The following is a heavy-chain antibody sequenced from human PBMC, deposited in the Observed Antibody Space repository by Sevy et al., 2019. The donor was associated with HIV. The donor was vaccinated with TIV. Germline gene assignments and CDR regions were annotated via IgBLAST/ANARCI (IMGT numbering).Heavy chain of an antibody. CDR3: ARDQEATMIVVVSPFAY. D-gene: IGHD3-22*01. Sequence: GGSLRLSCAASGFTFSSYAMHCVRQAPGKGLEWVAVISYDGSNKYYADSVKGRFTITKDNSKNTLYLQMNSTRAEDTAVYYSARDQEATMIVVVSPFAYWGQGTLVTVSS. J-gene: IGHJ4*02. V-gene: IGHV3-30*04. CDR1: GFTFSSYA. CDR2: ISYDGSNK.